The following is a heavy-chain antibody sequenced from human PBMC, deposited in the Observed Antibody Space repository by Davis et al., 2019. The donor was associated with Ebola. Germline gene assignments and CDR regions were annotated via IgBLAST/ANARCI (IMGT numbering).Heavy chain of an antibody. D-gene: IGHD2-2*01. CDR3: ARDLSFTNYYWYGLDV. Sequence: PGGSLRLSCAVSGFTFSNYAMHWVRQAPGKGLEWVALIYDDGNNKYYADSVKGRFTISRDNSEDTLYLQMNSLRPEDTAVYYCARDLSFTNYYWYGLDVWGQGTTVTVSS. CDR2: IYDDGNNK. J-gene: IGHJ6*02. V-gene: IGHV3-30-3*01. CDR1: GFTFSNYA.